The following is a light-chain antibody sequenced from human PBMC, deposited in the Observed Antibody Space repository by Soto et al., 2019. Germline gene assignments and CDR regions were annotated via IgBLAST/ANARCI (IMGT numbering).Light chain of an antibody. CDR1: GSDVGGYDY. CDR2: DVT. Sequence: QSALTQPRSVSGSPGQSVTISCTGTGSDVGGYDYVSWYQQHPGKAPKLMIYDVTKRPSGVPDRFSGSKSGNTASLTISGLQAEDEADYYCCSYAGTSSLFGGGTKLTVL. CDR3: CSYAGTSSL. V-gene: IGLV2-11*01. J-gene: IGLJ2*01.